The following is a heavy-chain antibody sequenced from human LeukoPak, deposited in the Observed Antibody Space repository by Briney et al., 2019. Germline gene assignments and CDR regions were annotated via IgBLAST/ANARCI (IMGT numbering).Heavy chain of an antibody. CDR3: AKVRGGTFDP. Sequence: PGGSLRLSCAASGFTVSSNYMSWVRQAPGKGLEWVSVIYSGGTTNYADSVKGRFTISRDNSKNMLCLQMNSLRAEDTAIYYCAKVRGGTFDPWGQGTLVTVSS. CDR1: GFTVSSNY. D-gene: IGHD4/OR15-4a*01. J-gene: IGHJ5*02. V-gene: IGHV3-66*01. CDR2: IYSGGTT.